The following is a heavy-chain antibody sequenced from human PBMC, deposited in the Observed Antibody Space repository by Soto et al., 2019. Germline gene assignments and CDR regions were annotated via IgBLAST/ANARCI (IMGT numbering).Heavy chain of an antibody. D-gene: IGHD3-10*01. J-gene: IGHJ6*03. CDR2: IYYSGST. CDR1: GGSISSSSYY. CDR3: ARHKLWFGELTYYYYMDV. Sequence: SETLSLTCTVSGGSISSSSYYWGWIRQPPGKGLEWIGSIYYSGSTYYNPSLKSRVTISVDTSKNQFSLKLSSVTAADTAVYYCARHKLWFGELTYYYYMDVWGKGTTVTVSS. V-gene: IGHV4-39*01.